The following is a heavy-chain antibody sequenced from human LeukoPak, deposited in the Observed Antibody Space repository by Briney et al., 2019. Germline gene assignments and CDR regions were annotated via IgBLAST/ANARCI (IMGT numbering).Heavy chain of an antibody. CDR2: ISAYNGKT. CDR1: GYTFSSYG. Sequence: ASVKVSCKASGYTFSSYGISWVRQAPGQGLEWMGWISAYNGKTNYAQKLQGRLTVTTDTSTSTAYMELRSLRSDDTAVYYCARDGVPAAVSCPGRFDPWGQGTLVTVSS. V-gene: IGHV1-18*01. CDR3: ARDGVPAAVSCPGRFDP. J-gene: IGHJ5*02. D-gene: IGHD2-2*01.